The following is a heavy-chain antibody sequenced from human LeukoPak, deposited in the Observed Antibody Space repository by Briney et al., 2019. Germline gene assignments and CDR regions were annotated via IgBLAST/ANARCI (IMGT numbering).Heavy chain of an antibody. D-gene: IGHD1-26*01. V-gene: IGHV3-23*01. CDR1: GFTFSGYA. Sequence: PGGSLRLSCAASGFTFSGYAMSWVRQAPGKGLEWVSAISSSGGTTYYADSVKGRFTISRDNAKNSLYLQMNSLRAEDTAVYYCARRSGINWFDPWGQGTLVTVSS. CDR3: ARRSGINWFDP. J-gene: IGHJ5*02. CDR2: ISSSGGTT.